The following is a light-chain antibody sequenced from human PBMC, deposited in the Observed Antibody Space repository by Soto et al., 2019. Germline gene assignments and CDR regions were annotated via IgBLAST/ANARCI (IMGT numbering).Light chain of an antibody. Sequence: DIQMTQSPSTLSASVGDRVTITCRASQSISSSYLAWYQQKPGKAPKLLIYAASTLQSGVPSRFSGSGSGTEFTLTISSLQPEDFATYYCQQLNSYPQTFGQGTKVDIK. J-gene: IGKJ1*01. V-gene: IGKV1-9*01. CDR2: AAS. CDR1: QSISSSY. CDR3: QQLNSYPQT.